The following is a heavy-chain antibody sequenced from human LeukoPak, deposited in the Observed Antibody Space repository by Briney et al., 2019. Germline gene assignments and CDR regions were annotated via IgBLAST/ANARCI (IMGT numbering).Heavy chain of an antibody. CDR1: GFTFSSYG. Sequence: GGSLRLSCAASGFTFSSYGMHWVRQAPGKGLEWGAFIRYDGSNKYYADSVKVRFTISRDNSKNTLYLQMNSLRAEDTAVYYCAKDPQVVVVAATPGFDPWGQGTLVTVSS. CDR2: IRYDGSNK. J-gene: IGHJ5*02. V-gene: IGHV3-30*02. D-gene: IGHD2-15*01. CDR3: AKDPQVVVVAATPGFDP.